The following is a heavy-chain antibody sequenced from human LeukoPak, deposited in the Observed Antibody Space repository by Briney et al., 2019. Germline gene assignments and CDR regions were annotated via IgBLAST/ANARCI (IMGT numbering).Heavy chain of an antibody. Sequence: GASVKVSCKASGYTFTSYDINWVRQATGQGLEWMGWMNPNSGNTGYAQKFQGRVTMTRDTSISTAYMELSRLRSDDTAVYYCARAPIPYYYDSSGYPLFDYWGQGTLVTVSS. CDR3: ARAPIPYYYDSSGYPLFDY. CDR2: MNPNSGNT. J-gene: IGHJ4*02. D-gene: IGHD3-22*01. V-gene: IGHV1-8*01. CDR1: GYTFTSYD.